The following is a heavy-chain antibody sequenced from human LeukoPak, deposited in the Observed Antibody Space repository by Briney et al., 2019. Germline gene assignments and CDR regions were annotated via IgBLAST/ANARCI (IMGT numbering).Heavy chain of an antibody. J-gene: IGHJ6*03. CDR2: IYHSGST. CDR1: GYSISSGYY. CDR3: ARATRSNWNPPRLIYYMDV. D-gene: IGHD1-1*01. V-gene: IGHV4-38-2*02. Sequence: SETLSLTCTVSGYSISSGYYWGCIRQPPGKGLEWSGSIYHSGSTYYNPSLKSRATSPVDTSKNQFSLKLSSVTAADSAVYYCARATRSNWNPPRLIYYMDVWGKGTTVTVSS.